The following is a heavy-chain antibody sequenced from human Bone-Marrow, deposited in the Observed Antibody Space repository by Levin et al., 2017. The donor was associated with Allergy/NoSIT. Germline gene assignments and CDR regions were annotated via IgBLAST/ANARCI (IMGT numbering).Heavy chain of an antibody. Sequence: GESLKISCQGSGYSFTSYWIGWVRQMPGKGLEWMGIIYPGDSDTRYSPSFQGQVTISADKSISTAYLQWSSLKASDTAMYYCARRSLRSSSWYGWFDPWGQGTLVTVSS. D-gene: IGHD6-13*01. CDR3: ARRSLRSSSWYGWFDP. CDR2: IYPGDSDT. V-gene: IGHV5-51*01. J-gene: IGHJ5*02. CDR1: GYSFTSYW.